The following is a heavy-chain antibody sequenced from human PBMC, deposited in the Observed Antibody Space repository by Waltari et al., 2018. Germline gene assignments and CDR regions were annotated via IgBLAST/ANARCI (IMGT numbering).Heavy chain of an antibody. CDR3: ARYSSGWLHAFDI. CDR1: GGSFSGYY. CDR2: INHSGST. Sequence: QVQLQQWGAGLLKPSETLSLTCAVYGGSFSGYYWSWIRQPPGKGLEWIGAINHSGSTNYNPSLKSRVTISVDTSKNQFSLKLSSVTAADTAVYYCARYSSGWLHAFDIWGQGTMVTVSS. J-gene: IGHJ3*02. V-gene: IGHV4-34*01. D-gene: IGHD6-19*01.